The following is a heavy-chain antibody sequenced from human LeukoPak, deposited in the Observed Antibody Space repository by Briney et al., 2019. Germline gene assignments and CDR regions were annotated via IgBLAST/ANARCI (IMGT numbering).Heavy chain of an antibody. J-gene: IGHJ3*02. CDR3: ARHGVGAVAGRGRRAFDI. CDR1: GYSFTSYW. D-gene: IGHD6-19*01. V-gene: IGHV5-51*01. CDR2: IYPGDSDT. Sequence: GESLKISCKGSGYSFTSYWIGWVRQMPGKGLESMEIIYPGDSDTRYSPSFQGQVTISADKSISTAYLQWSSLKASDTAMYYCARHGVGAVAGRGRRAFDIWGQGTMVTVSS.